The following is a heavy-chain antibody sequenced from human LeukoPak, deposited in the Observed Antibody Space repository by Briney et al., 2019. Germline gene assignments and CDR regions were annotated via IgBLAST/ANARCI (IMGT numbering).Heavy chain of an antibody. CDR1: GYTFTSYD. D-gene: IGHD3-10*01. CDR2: MNPNSGNT. CDR3: ARGTNRFVRGVLVY. Sequence: VASVKVSCKASGYTFTSYDINWVRQAPGQGLEWMGWMNPNSGNTGYAQKFQGRVTMTRNTSISTAYMELSSLRSEDTAVYYCARGTNRFVRGVLVYWGQGTLVTVSS. J-gene: IGHJ4*02. V-gene: IGHV1-8*01.